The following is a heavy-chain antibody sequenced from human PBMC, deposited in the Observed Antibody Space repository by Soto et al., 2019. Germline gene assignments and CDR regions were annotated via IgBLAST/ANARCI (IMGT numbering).Heavy chain of an antibody. CDR2: ISWNSGSI. J-gene: IGHJ4*02. CDR1: GFTFDDYA. Sequence: EVQLVESGGGLVQPGRSLRLSCAASGFTFDDYAMHWVRQAPGKGLEWVSGISWNSGSIGYADSVKGRFTISRDNAKNSLYLQMNSLRAEDTALYYCAKDIQFGRATPYYFDYWGQGTLVTVSS. D-gene: IGHD3-10*01. CDR3: AKDIQFGRATPYYFDY. V-gene: IGHV3-9*01.